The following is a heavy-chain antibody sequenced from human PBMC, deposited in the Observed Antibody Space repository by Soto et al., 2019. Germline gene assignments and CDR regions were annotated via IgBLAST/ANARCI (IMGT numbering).Heavy chain of an antibody. V-gene: IGHV6-1*01. J-gene: IGHJ6*02. CDR1: GDSVSSNSAA. CDR2: TYYRSKWYN. Sequence: SQTLSLTCAISGDSVSSNSAAWNWIRQSPSRGLEWLGRTYYRSKWYNDYAVSVKSRITINPDTSKNQFSLQLNSVTPEDTAVYYCAYSSGSPGGYYYYGMDVWGQGTTVTVSS. CDR3: AYSSGSPGGYYYYGMDV. D-gene: IGHD6-19*01.